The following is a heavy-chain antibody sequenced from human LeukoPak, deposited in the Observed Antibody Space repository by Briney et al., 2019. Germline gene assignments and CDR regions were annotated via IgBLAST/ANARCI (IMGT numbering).Heavy chain of an antibody. Sequence: SETLSLTCTVSGGSISSSSYYWGWIRQPPGKGLEWIGSIYYSGSTYYNPYLKSRVTISVDTSKNQFSLKLSSVTAADTAVYYCARRLSSSWNDAFDIWGQGTMVTVSS. CDR1: GGSISSSSYY. V-gene: IGHV4-39*01. CDR2: IYYSGST. D-gene: IGHD6-13*01. J-gene: IGHJ3*02. CDR3: ARRLSSSWNDAFDI.